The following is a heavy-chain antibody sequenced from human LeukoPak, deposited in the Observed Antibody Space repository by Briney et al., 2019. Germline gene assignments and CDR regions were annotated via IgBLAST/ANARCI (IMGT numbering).Heavy chain of an antibody. V-gene: IGHV3-66*01. J-gene: IGHJ3*02. D-gene: IGHD5-18*01. Sequence: GGSLRLSCAASGFTVSSNYMSWVRQAPGKGLEWLSIIYSGGNTYYADSGKGRFTISRDKSKNTVFLQMNSLRAEDTAVYYCARVIVDTGYDAFDIWGQGTMVTVSS. CDR3: ARVIVDTGYDAFDI. CDR2: IYSGGNT. CDR1: GFTVSSNY.